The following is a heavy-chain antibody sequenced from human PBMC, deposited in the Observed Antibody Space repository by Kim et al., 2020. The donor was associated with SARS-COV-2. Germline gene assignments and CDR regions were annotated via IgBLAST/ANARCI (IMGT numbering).Heavy chain of an antibody. CDR3: AKGLRYYGSTAFDI. Sequence: ADSVKGRFTISRDNSKNTLYLQMNSLRAEDTAVYYCAKGLRYYGSTAFDIWGQGTMVTVSS. V-gene: IGHV3-23*01. D-gene: IGHD3-10*01. J-gene: IGHJ3*02.